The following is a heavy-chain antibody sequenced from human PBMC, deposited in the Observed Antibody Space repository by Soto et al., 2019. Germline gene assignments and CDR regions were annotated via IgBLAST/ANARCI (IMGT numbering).Heavy chain of an antibody. CDR3: ARDGSGSPRSFDY. Sequence: QVQLVESGGGVVQPGRSLRLSCAASGFTFSSYAMHWVRQAPGKGLEWVAVISYDGSNKYYADSVKGRFTISRDNSKNTLYLQMNSLRAEDTAVYYCARDGSGSPRSFDYGGQGTLVTVAS. CDR2: ISYDGSNK. J-gene: IGHJ4*02. V-gene: IGHV3-30-3*01. D-gene: IGHD6-19*01. CDR1: GFTFSSYA.